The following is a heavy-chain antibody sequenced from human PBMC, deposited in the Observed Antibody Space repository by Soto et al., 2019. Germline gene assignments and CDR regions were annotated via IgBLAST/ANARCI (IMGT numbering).Heavy chain of an antibody. V-gene: IGHV4-4*07. Sequence: PSETLSLTCTVSGVSISSYYWNWVRQPAGKGLEWIGRIYNSGGTNYNPSFTGRLTMSIDTSKNHFSLKLTSVTAADTAVYYCAARHFWSGPWTHTRLDYWGQGTLVTVS. CDR1: GVSISSYY. D-gene: IGHD3-3*02. J-gene: IGHJ4*02. CDR2: IYNSGGT. CDR3: AARHFWSGPWTHTRLDY.